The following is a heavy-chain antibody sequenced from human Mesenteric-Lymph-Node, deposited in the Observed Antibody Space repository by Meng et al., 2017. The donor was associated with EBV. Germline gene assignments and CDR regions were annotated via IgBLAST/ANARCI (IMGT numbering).Heavy chain of an antibody. Sequence: LELQEAGSGLVKPPQPLSLTCAVSVGSISNDGYSWSWIRQPPGKGLEWIGYIYHSGSTYSNPSLKSRVTISVDRSKNQFSLKLNSVTTADTAVYYCARASVYGDYDNWFDPWGQGTLVTVSS. J-gene: IGHJ5*02. CDR1: VGSISNDGYS. D-gene: IGHD4-17*01. CDR2: IYHSGST. CDR3: ARASVYGDYDNWFDP. V-gene: IGHV4-30-2*01.